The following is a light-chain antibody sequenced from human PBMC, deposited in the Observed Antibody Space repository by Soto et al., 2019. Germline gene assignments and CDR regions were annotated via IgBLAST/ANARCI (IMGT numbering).Light chain of an antibody. J-gene: IGKJ5*01. V-gene: IGKV1-6*01. Sequence: AIQMTQSPPSLSASVGDRVTITCRASQGIRNDLGWYQQKPGKAPKLLIYAAATLQIGVPSRFSGSGSGTDFTLTISSLQPEDFATYYCQHYNSYSEAFGQGTRLEIK. CDR3: QHYNSYSEA. CDR2: AAA. CDR1: QGIRND.